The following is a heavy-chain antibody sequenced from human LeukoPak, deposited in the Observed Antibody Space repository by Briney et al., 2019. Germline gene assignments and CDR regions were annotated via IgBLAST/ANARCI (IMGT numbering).Heavy chain of an antibody. J-gene: IGHJ4*02. CDR1: GGSISSYY. CDR2: IYYSGST. Sequence: PETLSLTCTVSGGSISSYYWSWIRQPPGKGLEWIGYIYYSGSTNYNPSLKRRVTISVDASKNRFSLKLSSVTAADTAVYYCARRGSWYYFDYWGQGTLVTVSS. D-gene: IGHD6-13*01. V-gene: IGHV4-59*08. CDR3: ARRGSWYYFDY.